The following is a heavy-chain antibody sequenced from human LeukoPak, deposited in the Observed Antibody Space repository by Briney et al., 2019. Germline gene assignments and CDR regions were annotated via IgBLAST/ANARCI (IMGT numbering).Heavy chain of an antibody. V-gene: IGHV3-21*01. Sequence: GGSLRLSCAASGFTFSSYSFNWVRQAPGKGLEWVSSISGSSDYRSYADSVKGRFTISRDNAKNSLYLQMNSLRAEDTAVYYCARDLARAGTTDPFVKWGQGTLVTVSS. CDR1: GFTFSSYS. D-gene: IGHD1-7*01. J-gene: IGHJ4*02. CDR2: ISGSSDYR. CDR3: ARDLARAGTTDPFVK.